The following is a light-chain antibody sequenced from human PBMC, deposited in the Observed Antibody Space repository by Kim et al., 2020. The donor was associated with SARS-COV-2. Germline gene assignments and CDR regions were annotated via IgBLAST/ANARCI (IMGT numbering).Light chain of an antibody. CDR2: DAS. CDR3: QQYAHAPLT. CDR1: QSVTNNY. Sequence: SAGEGATLSCRASQSVTNNYLAWYQQKPGQAPRLLIYDASSRATGIPDRFSGSGSGTDFTLTIRRLEPEDFEVYYCQQYAHAPLTFGGGTKVDIK. V-gene: IGKV3-20*01. J-gene: IGKJ4*01.